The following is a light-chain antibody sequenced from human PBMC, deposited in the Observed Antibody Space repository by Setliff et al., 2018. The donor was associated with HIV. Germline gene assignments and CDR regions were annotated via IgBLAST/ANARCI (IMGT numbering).Light chain of an antibody. J-gene: IGLJ1*01. CDR1: SSDVGGYDY. CDR2: EVS. V-gene: IGLV2-8*01. CDR3: SSYACSNTPYV. Sequence: QSALTQPPSASGSPGQSVTISCTGTSSDVGGYDYVSWYQQHPGKAPKLMIHEVSKRPSGVPDRFSGSKSDNTASLTVSGLQAEDEADYYYSSYACSNTPYVFGTGTKVTV.